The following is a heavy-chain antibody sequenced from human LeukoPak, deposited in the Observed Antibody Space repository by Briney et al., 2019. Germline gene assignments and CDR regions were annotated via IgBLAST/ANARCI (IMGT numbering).Heavy chain of an antibody. D-gene: IGHD3-9*01. Sequence: SETLSLTCAVYGGSFSGYHWSWIRQPPGKGLEWIGEINHSGSTNHNPSLKSRVTISVDTSKNQFSLKLSSVTAADTAVYYCARLTGYSSESWFDPWGQGTLVTVSS. V-gene: IGHV4-34*01. CDR3: ARLTGYSSESWFDP. CDR1: GGSFSGYH. CDR2: INHSGST. J-gene: IGHJ5*02.